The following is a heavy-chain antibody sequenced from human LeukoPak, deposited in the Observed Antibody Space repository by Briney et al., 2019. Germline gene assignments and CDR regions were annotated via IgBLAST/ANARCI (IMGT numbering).Heavy chain of an antibody. Sequence: GGSLRLTCAASGFTFSGFWMSWVRQAPGKGLEWVANIKQDATEKYYIDSVKGRFTISRDNAKNSLFLRMNSLIAEDTAVYYCARENGYKVFDYWGQGTLVTVSS. CDR3: ARENGYKVFDY. CDR2: IKQDATEK. CDR1: GFTFSGFW. D-gene: IGHD5-24*01. V-gene: IGHV3-7*01. J-gene: IGHJ4*02.